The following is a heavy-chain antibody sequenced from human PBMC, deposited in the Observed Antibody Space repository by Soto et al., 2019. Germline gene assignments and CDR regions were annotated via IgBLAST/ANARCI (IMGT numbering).Heavy chain of an antibody. D-gene: IGHD1-26*01. CDR2: IYWDDDK. Sequence: QITLKESGPTLVKPTQTLTLTCTFSGFSLSTSGVGVGWIRQPPGKALEWLALIYWDDDKRYSPSLKSRLTTTKDTSKDQVVLTMTNMDPVDTATYYCAHRPPSGSYFDCWGQGTLVTVSS. J-gene: IGHJ4*02. CDR1: GFSLSTSGVG. CDR3: AHRPPSGSYFDC. V-gene: IGHV2-5*02.